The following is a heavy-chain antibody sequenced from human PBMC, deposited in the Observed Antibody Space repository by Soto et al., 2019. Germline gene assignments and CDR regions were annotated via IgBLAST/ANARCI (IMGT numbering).Heavy chain of an antibody. CDR2: ISSSSSYI. D-gene: IGHD6-6*01. CDR3: ARVHASSSAFDY. CDR1: GFTFSSYS. Sequence: GGSLRLSCAASGFTFSSYSMNWVRQAPGKGLEWVSSISSSSSYIYYADSVKGRFTISRDNAKNSLYLQMNSLRAEDTAVYYCARVHASSSAFDYWGQGTLVPVSS. J-gene: IGHJ4*02. V-gene: IGHV3-21*01.